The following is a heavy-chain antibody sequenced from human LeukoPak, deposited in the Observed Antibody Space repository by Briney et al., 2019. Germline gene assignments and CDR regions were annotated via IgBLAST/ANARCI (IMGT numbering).Heavy chain of an antibody. CDR2: INKDGSVT. Sequence: GGSLRLSCAAFGFTFSSSWIHWVRQAPGKGLVWVSRINKDGSVTDYAESEKGRFSISRDNAKNTLYPQMNSLRVEDTAIYYCVKVRGRARVGYFDYWGQGTLVTVSS. D-gene: IGHD1-26*01. V-gene: IGHV3-74*01. CDR3: VKVRGRARVGYFDY. J-gene: IGHJ4*02. CDR1: GFTFSSSW.